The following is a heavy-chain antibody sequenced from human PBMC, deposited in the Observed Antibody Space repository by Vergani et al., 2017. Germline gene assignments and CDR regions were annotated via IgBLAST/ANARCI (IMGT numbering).Heavy chain of an antibody. Sequence: EVQLVESGGGLVQPGGSLRLSCAASGFTFSSYWMHWVRQAPGKGLVWVSRINSDGSSTSYADSVKGRFTISRDNAKNTLYLQMNSLRAEDTAVYYCARDQFDIVVVPAASLWGQGTLVTVSS. V-gene: IGHV3-74*01. CDR2: INSDGSST. CDR3: ARDQFDIVVVPAASL. J-gene: IGHJ4*02. CDR1: GFTFSSYW. D-gene: IGHD2-2*01.